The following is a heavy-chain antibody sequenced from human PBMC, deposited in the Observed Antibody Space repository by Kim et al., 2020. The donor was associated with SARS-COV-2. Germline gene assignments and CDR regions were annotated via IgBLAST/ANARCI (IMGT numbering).Heavy chain of an antibody. V-gene: IGHV4-59*11. D-gene: IGHD1-20*01. CDR2: ISYTGIT. CDR3: SSGYSWNADIFDI. J-gene: IGHJ3*02. CDR1: GGSISGHR. Sequence: SETLSLTCTVSGGSISGHRSSWIRQPPGKGLEWIGVISYTGITNYNTSLTSRVTISLDTSKNQFSLMLTSLSPADTALYYCSSGYSWNADIFDIWGQVTMVTVSS.